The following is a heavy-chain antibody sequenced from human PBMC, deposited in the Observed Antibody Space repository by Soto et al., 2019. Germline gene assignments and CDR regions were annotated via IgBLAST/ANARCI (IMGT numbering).Heavy chain of an antibody. CDR2: INSDGSST. J-gene: IGHJ6*02. Sequence: GGSLRLSCAASGFTFSSYWMHWVRQAPGKGLVWVSRINSDGSSTSYADSVKGRFTISRDNAKNTLYLQMNSLRAEDTAVYYSARGITIFGVVPRFYYGMDVWGQGTTVTVSS. CDR3: ARGITIFGVVPRFYYGMDV. D-gene: IGHD3-3*01. CDR1: GFTFSSYW. V-gene: IGHV3-74*01.